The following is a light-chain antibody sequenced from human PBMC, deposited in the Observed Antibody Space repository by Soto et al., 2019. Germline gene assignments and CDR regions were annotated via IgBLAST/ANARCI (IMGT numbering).Light chain of an antibody. Sequence: EIVMTQSPATLSVSPGERATLSCRASQSVSSNLAWYQQKPGQAPRLLIYGASTRATGIPARFSGSGSGTEFTLTISSLQSEGFAVYYCQQYNNWPYTFGQGTKVDIK. CDR2: GAS. V-gene: IGKV3-15*01. CDR3: QQYNNWPYT. J-gene: IGKJ2*01. CDR1: QSVSSN.